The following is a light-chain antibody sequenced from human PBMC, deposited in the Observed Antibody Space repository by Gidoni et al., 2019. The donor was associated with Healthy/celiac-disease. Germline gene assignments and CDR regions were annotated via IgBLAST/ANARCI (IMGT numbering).Light chain of an antibody. CDR1: QSVSYSSNNKNY. CDR3: QQYYSTPRT. Sequence: DIVMTQSPDSLAVSLGARATINCKSSQSVSYSSNNKNYLAWYQQKPGQPPKLLIYWASTREAGVPDRFSGSGSGTDFTLTISSLQAEDVAVYYCQQYYSTPRTFGQGTKVEIK. J-gene: IGKJ1*01. V-gene: IGKV4-1*01. CDR2: WAS.